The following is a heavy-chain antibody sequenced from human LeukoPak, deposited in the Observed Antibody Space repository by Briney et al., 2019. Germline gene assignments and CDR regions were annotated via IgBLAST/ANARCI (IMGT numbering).Heavy chain of an antibody. CDR3: ARDQGCSSTSCQTDAFDI. D-gene: IGHD2-2*01. J-gene: IGHJ3*02. CDR1: GFTFXXYA. V-gene: IGHV3-30-3*01. CDR2: ISYDGSNK. Sequence: SLRLSCAASGFTFXXYAMHWVRQAPGKGLEWVAVISYDGSNKYYADSVKGRFTISRDNSKNTLYLQMNSLRAEDTAVYYCARDQGCSSTSCQTDAFDIWGQGTMVTVSS.